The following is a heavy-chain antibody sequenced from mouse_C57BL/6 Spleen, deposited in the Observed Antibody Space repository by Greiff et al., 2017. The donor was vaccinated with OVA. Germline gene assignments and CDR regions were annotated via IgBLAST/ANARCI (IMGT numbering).Heavy chain of an antibody. V-gene: IGHV5-17*01. CDR2: ISSGSSTI. CDR3: ARGGNPFAY. CDR1: GFTFSDYG. D-gene: IGHD2-1*01. J-gene: IGHJ3*01. Sequence: EVQLQQSGGGLVKPGGSLKLSCAASGFTFSDYGMHWVRQAPEKGLEWVAYISSGSSTIYYADTVKGRFTISRDNAKNTLFLQMTSLRSEDTAMYYCARGGNPFAYWGQGTLVTVSA.